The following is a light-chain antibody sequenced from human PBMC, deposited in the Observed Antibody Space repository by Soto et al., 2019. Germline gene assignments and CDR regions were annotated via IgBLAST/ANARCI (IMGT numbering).Light chain of an antibody. J-gene: IGLJ3*02. CDR1: SSDVGSYNL. CDR3: CSYAGSSTWV. V-gene: IGLV2-23*01. Sequence: QSALTQPASVSGSPGQSITISCTGTSSDVGSYNLVSWYQQHSGKAPKLMIYEGSERPSGVSNRFSGSKSGNTASLTISGLQAEDEADYYCCSYAGSSTWVFGGGTKLTVL. CDR2: EGS.